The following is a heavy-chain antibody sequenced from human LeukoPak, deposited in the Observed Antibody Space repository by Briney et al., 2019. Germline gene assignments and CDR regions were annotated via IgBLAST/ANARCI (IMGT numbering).Heavy chain of an antibody. Sequence: GGSLRLSCAASGFTFEINTMNWVRQAPGKGLECVAVISYDGSNKYYADSVKGRFTISRDNSKNTLYLQMNSLRAEDTAVYYCAREGLGVGALDYWGQGTLVTVSS. J-gene: IGHJ4*02. CDR3: AREGLGVGALDY. D-gene: IGHD1-26*01. V-gene: IGHV3-30-3*01. CDR1: GFTFEINT. CDR2: ISYDGSNK.